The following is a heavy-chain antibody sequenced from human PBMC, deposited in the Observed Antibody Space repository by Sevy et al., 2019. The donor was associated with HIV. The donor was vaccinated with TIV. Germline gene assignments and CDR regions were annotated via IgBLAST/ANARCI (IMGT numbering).Heavy chain of an antibody. V-gene: IGHV4-39*01. D-gene: IGHD6-6*01. Sequence: SDTLSLTCTVSGGSISSSSYYWGWIRQPPGKGLEWIGSIYYSGSTYYNQSLKSRVTISVDTSKNQFSLKLSSVTAADTAVYYCVSNDPGGSSPFDYWGQGTLVTVSS. CDR2: IYYSGST. J-gene: IGHJ4*02. CDR3: VSNDPGGSSPFDY. CDR1: GGSISSSSYY.